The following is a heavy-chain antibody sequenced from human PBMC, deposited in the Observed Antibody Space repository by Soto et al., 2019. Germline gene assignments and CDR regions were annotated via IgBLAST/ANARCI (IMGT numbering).Heavy chain of an antibody. V-gene: IGHV3-33*01. D-gene: IGHD2-2*01. CDR1: GFTFRSYG. CDR2: IWFDGSKK. Sequence: QMQLVESGGGVVQPGRSLRLSCAASGFTFRSYGIHWVRQAPGKGLEWVALIWFDGSKKYYVDSVKGRFAVSRDNSKNTLYLRMNSLRVEDTAVYYCARDRLVPYGYGMDVWGQGTTVTVSS. J-gene: IGHJ6*02. CDR3: ARDRLVPYGYGMDV.